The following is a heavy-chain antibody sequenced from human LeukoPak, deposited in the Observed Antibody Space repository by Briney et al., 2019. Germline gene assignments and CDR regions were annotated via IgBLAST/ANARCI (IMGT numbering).Heavy chain of an antibody. V-gene: IGHV4-59*01. CDR3: ARDNWNYGSSMDV. J-gene: IGHJ6*02. CDR1: GGSISSYY. CDR2: IYYSGST. Sequence: PSETLSLTCSVSGGSISSYYWSWIRQPPGKGLEWIGYIYYSGSTNYNPSLKSRVTISVDTSKNQFSLKPSSVTAADTAVYYCARDNWNYGSSMDVWGQGTRSPSP. D-gene: IGHD1-7*01.